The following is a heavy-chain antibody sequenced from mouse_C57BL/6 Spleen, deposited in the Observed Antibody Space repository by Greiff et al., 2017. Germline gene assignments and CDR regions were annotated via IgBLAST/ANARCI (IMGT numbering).Heavy chain of an antibody. CDR2: ISYDGSN. D-gene: IGHD1-1*01. V-gene: IGHV3-6*01. Sequence: EVKLVESGPGLVKPSQSLSLTCSVTGYSITSGYYWNWIRQFPGNKLEWMGYISYDGSNNYNPSLKNRISITRDTSKNQFFLKLNSVTTEDTATYDCARVTTVVPSMDYWGKGTSVTVSS. CDR1: GYSITSGYY. CDR3: ARVTTVVPSMDY. J-gene: IGHJ4*01.